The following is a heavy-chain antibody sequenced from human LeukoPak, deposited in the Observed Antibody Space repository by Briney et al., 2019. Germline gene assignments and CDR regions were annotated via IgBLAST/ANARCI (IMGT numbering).Heavy chain of an antibody. CDR2: ISGSGGST. CDR3: AKDSPYYYGSGPVGFDY. Sequence: SCKASGGTFSSYAMSWVRQAPGKGLEWVSAISGSGGSTYYADSVKGRFTISRDNSKNTLYLQMNSLRAEDTAVYYCAKDSPYYYGSGPVGFDYWGQGTLVTVSS. J-gene: IGHJ4*02. CDR1: GGTFSSYA. D-gene: IGHD3-10*01. V-gene: IGHV3-23*01.